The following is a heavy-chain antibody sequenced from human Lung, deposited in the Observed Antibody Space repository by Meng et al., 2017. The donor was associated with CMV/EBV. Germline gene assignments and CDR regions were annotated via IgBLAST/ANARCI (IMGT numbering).Heavy chain of an antibody. CDR1: GYTFSTYT. J-gene: IGHJ5*02. D-gene: IGHD2/OR15-2a*01. CDR3: ARGGNFDP. CDR2: ISTNTGTP. Sequence: QVKLVNTSSELKQPRASVKVSCKASGYTFSTYTINCVRQAHGRGLEWMGWISTNTGTPTYTQGFTGRFVFSLDTSVSTAYLQISSLKAEDTAVYYCARGGNFDPWGQGTLVTVSS. V-gene: IGHV7-4-1*02.